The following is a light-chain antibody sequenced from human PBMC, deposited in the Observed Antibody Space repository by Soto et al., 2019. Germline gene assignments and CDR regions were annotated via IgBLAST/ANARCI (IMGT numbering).Light chain of an antibody. J-gene: IGKJ1*01. CDR2: WAS. CDR3: QQYFKTPWT. CDR1: QSLLYRSKNKDY. Sequence: DIIMTQSPESLAVSLGERATINCKSSQSLLYRSKNKDYLAWYQQKPGQPPRLLIYWASTRESGVSDRFSGSWSGPDFTLSGTSMQAEDVAVYYCQQYFKTPWTFGQGTKVEIK. V-gene: IGKV4-1*01.